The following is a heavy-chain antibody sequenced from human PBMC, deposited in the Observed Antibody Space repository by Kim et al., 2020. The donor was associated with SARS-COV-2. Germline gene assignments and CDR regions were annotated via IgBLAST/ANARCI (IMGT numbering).Heavy chain of an antibody. CDR2: INPSGGST. CDR3: ARDMVRGIAGFYYYGMDV. J-gene: IGHJ6*02. CDR1: GYTFTSYY. D-gene: IGHD3-10*01. Sequence: ASVKDSCKASGYTFTSYYMHWVRQAPGQGLEWMGIINPSGGSTSYAQKFQGRVTMTRDTSTSTVYMELSSLRSEDTAVYYCARDMVRGIAGFYYYGMDVWGQGTTVTVSS. V-gene: IGHV1-46*01.